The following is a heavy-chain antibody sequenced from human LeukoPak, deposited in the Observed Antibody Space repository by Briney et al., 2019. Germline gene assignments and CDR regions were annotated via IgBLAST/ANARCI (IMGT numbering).Heavy chain of an antibody. CDR1: GFTFSSYA. CDR3: ARERQGTSGWFYFDY. D-gene: IGHD6-19*01. V-gene: IGHV3-30-3*01. J-gene: IGHJ4*02. CDR2: ISHGGSNK. Sequence: GGSLRLSCTASGFTFSSYAMSWVRQPPAKGLEWVAAISHGGSNKYYADSVKGRFTISRDTSKNTLYLQMNSLRPEDTAVYFCARERQGTSGWFYFDYWGQGTLVTVSS.